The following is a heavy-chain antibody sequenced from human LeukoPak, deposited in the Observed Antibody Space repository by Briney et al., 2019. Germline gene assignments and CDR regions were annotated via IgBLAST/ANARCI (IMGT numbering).Heavy chain of an antibody. D-gene: IGHD2-21*01. CDR3: ARDRANIVVVSASEY. CDR1: GFTFSTYW. Sequence: GGSLRLSCAASGFTFSTYWMSWVRQAPGKGLEWVANIRQDGSEKYYVDSVKGRFTISKDNAKNSLYLQMNSLRAEDTAVYYCARDRANIVVVSASEYWGQGTLVTVSS. J-gene: IGHJ4*02. CDR2: IRQDGSEK. V-gene: IGHV3-7*01.